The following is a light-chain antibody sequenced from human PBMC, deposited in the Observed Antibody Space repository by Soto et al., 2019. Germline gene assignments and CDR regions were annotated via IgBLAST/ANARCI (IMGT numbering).Light chain of an antibody. CDR3: QQYGNAPFT. Sequence: EIVFTQSPGTLSFSPGERATLTCRAIQSVSSSYLAWFQQKPGQAPRLLIYGASSRATGIPDRFSGSGSGTDFTLTISRLEPEDFAVYYCQQYGNAPFTFGPGTKVDIK. CDR2: GAS. J-gene: IGKJ3*01. V-gene: IGKV3-20*01. CDR1: QSVSSSY.